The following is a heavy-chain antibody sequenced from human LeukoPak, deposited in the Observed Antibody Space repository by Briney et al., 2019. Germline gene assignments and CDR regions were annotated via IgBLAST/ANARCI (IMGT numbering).Heavy chain of an antibody. CDR1: GVSFSGYY. J-gene: IGHJ4*02. CDR2: INHSGST. Sequence: SETLSLTCAVYGVSFSGYYWSWIRQPPGKGLEWIGEINHSGSTTYNPSPKSRVTISVDTSKNQFSMKLSSVTAADTAVYYCARGMGNIVVVVAATHFDYWGQGTLVTVSS. D-gene: IGHD2-15*01. V-gene: IGHV4-34*01. CDR3: ARGMGNIVVVVAATHFDY.